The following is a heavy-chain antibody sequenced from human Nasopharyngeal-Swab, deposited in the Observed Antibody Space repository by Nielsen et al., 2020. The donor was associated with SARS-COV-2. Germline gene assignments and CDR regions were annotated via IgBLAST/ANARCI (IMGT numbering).Heavy chain of an antibody. V-gene: IGHV3-43D*03. D-gene: IGHD6-19*01. CDR1: GFTFDDYA. CDR2: ISWDGGST. CDR3: AREAMGIAVAGTSLGYMDV. Sequence: GGSLRLSCAASGFTFDDYAMHWVRQAPGKGLEWVSLISWDGGSTYYADSVKGRFTISRDNSKNSLYLQMNSLRAEDTAVYYCAREAMGIAVAGTSLGYMDVWGKGTTVTVSS. J-gene: IGHJ6*03.